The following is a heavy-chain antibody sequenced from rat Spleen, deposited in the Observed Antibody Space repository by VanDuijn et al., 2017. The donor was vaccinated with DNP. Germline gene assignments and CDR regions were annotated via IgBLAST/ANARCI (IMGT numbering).Heavy chain of an antibody. CDR2: ISYDGSST. Sequence: EVQLVESDGGLVQPGRSLKLSCAASGFTFSDYYMAWVRQAPTKGLEWVATISYDGSSTYYRDSVKGRFTISRDNAKSTLYLQMDSPRSEDTATYYCARSKLPGYVMDAWGQGASVTVSS. CDR3: ARSKLPGYVMDA. CDR1: GFTFSDYY. V-gene: IGHV5-29*01. D-gene: IGHD1-4*01. J-gene: IGHJ4*01.